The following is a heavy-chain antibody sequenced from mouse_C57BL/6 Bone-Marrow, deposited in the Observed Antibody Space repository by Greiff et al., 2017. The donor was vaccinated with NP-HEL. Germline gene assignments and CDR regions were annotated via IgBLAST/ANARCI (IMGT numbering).Heavy chain of an antibody. D-gene: IGHD1-1*01. CDR1: GFNIKDDY. Sequence: VQLKQSGAELVRPGASVKLSCTASGFNIKDDYMHWVKQRPEQGLEWIGWIDPENGDTEYASKFQGKATITADTSSNTAYLQLSSLTSEDTAVYYCTTRITTVVEGYAMDYWGQGTSVTVSS. J-gene: IGHJ4*01. V-gene: IGHV14-4*01. CDR3: TTRITTVVEGYAMDY. CDR2: IDPENGDT.